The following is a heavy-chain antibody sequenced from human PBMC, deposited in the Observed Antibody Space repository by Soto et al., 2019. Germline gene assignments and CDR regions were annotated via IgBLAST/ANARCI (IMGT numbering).Heavy chain of an antibody. CDR2: IWYDGSNK. CDR3: ARAPYSSGWYSWYFDF. J-gene: IGHJ2*01. D-gene: IGHD6-19*01. CDR1: GFTFSSYG. V-gene: IGHV3-33*01. Sequence: QVQLVESGGGVVQPGRSLRLSCAASGFTFSSYGMHWVRQAPGKGLEWVAVIWYDGSNKYYADSVKGRFTISRDNSKNTLYLQMNSLRAEDTAVYYCARAPYSSGWYSWYFDFWGRGTLVTVSS.